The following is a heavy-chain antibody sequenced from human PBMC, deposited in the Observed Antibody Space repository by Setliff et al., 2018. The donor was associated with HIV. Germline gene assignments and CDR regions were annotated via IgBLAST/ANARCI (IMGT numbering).Heavy chain of an antibody. CDR2: IYYSGST. D-gene: IGHD3-10*01. V-gene: IGHV4-59*01. CDR3: ARGAELLWCGELHNIPYFDY. Sequence: LSLTCTVSGGSISSYYWSWIRQPPGRGLEWIGYIYYSGSTNYNPSLKSRVTISVDTSKNQFSLKLSSVTAAGTAVYYCARGAELLWCGELHNIPYFDYWGQGTLVTVSS. J-gene: IGHJ4*02. CDR1: GGSISSYY.